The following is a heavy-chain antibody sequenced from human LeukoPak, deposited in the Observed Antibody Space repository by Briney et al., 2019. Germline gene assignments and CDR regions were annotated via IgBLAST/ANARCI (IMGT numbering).Heavy chain of an antibody. Sequence: GGSLRLSCAASGFTFSSYGMHWVRQAPGKGLEWVAFIRYDGSNKYYADSAKGRFTISRDNSKNTLYLQMNSLRAEDTAVYYCARELYTRDGYNSYMDVWGKGTTVTISS. J-gene: IGHJ6*03. CDR1: GFTFSSYG. CDR2: IRYDGSNK. D-gene: IGHD5-24*01. CDR3: ARELYTRDGYNSYMDV. V-gene: IGHV3-30*02.